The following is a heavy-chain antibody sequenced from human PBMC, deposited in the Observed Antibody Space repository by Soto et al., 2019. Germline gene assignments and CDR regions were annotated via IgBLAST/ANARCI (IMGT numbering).Heavy chain of an antibody. V-gene: IGHV4-4*02. Sequence: QVQLQESGPGLVKPSGTLSLTCAVSGVSISSHDWWTWVRQPPGKGLEWNGESHQSGNTNYNSSLEARVTMSVDKSKNPFSLNLSSVTVADTAVYYCATRDTSRFYRGQGTLVTVSS. J-gene: IGHJ4*02. CDR1: GVSISSHDW. D-gene: IGHD6-13*01. CDR3: ATRDTSRFY. CDR2: SHQSGNT.